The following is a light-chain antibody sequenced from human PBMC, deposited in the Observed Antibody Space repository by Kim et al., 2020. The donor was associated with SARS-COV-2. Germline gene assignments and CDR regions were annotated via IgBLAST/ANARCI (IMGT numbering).Light chain of an antibody. V-gene: IGKV2-28*01. CDR3: MQALQTPYT. CDR2: LGS. J-gene: IGKJ2*01. CDR1: QSLLHSRGYNY. Sequence: EPASFSCRSSQSLLHSRGYNYLDWYVQKPGQSPQLLIYLGSSRASGVPDRFSASGSGTDFTLKISRVEAEDVGIYYCMQALQTPYTFGQGTKLEI.